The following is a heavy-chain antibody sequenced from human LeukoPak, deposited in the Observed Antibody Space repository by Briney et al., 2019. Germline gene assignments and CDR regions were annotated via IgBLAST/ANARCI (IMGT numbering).Heavy chain of an antibody. V-gene: IGHV3-33*01. CDR3: ARDSPAIVGASYYFDY. CDR1: GFTFSSYG. Sequence: PGGSLRLSCAASGFTFSSYGMHWVRQAPGKGLEWVAVIWYDGSNKYYADSVKGRFTISRDNSKNTLYLQMNSLRAEDTAVYYGARDSPAIVGASYYFDYWGQGTLVTVSS. D-gene: IGHD1-26*01. J-gene: IGHJ4*02. CDR2: IWYDGSNK.